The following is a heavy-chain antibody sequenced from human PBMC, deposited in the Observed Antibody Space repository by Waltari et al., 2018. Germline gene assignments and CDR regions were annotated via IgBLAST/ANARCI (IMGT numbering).Heavy chain of an antibody. CDR1: GGSLSRSS. Sequence: QVQLQESGPGLVKPSETLPLTCTVSGGSLSRSSWSWLRQPPGKGLEWIGYIYYSGSTNYNPSLKSRVTISVDTSKNQFSLKLSSVTAADTAVYYCARKGRTAIPPYGMDVWGQGTTVTVSS. D-gene: IGHD2-2*02. V-gene: IGHV4-59*01. CDR2: IYYSGST. J-gene: IGHJ6*02. CDR3: ARKGRTAIPPYGMDV.